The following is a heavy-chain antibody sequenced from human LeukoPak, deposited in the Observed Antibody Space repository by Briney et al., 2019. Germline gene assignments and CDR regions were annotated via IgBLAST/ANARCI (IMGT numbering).Heavy chain of an antibody. CDR2: IYYSGST. CDR1: GGSISSYY. Sequence: SETLSLTCTVSGGSISSYYWSWIRQPPGKGLEWIGYIYYSGSTNYNPSLKSRVTISVDTSKNQFSLKLSSVTAADTAVYYCARAKTYYYGSGSFSDAFDIWGQGTMVTVSS. CDR3: ARAKTYYYGSGSFSDAFDI. J-gene: IGHJ3*02. V-gene: IGHV4-59*01. D-gene: IGHD3-10*01.